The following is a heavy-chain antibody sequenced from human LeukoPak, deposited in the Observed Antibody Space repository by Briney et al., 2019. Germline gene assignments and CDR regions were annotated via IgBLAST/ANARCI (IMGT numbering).Heavy chain of an antibody. CDR1: GLTVSRNY. V-gene: IGHV3-53*01. Sequence: PGGSLRLSCAASGLTVSRNYMSWVRQAPGKGLEWVSIIYSGGSTFYADSVKGRFTISRDNSRNTVYLQMNSLRAEDTAVYYCARSPYYDFWSGYYGPYGMDVWGQGTTVTVSS. D-gene: IGHD3-3*01. CDR3: ARSPYYDFWSGYYGPYGMDV. J-gene: IGHJ6*02. CDR2: IYSGGST.